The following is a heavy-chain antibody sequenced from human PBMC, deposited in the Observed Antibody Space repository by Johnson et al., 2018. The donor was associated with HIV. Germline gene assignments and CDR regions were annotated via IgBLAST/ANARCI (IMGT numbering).Heavy chain of an antibody. J-gene: IGHJ3*02. Sequence: VQLVESGGVVVQPGGSLRLSCAASGFTFDDYAMHWVRQAPGNGLEWVSLIRWDGAITHYADSVKGRFTISRANRRNSLYLQMNSLRAEDTAVYYCARANSRSWFDDYAFDIWGQGTMVTVSS. CDR2: IRWDGAIT. V-gene: IGHV3-43D*03. CDR1: GFTFDDYA. CDR3: ARANSRSWFDDYAFDI. D-gene: IGHD6-13*01.